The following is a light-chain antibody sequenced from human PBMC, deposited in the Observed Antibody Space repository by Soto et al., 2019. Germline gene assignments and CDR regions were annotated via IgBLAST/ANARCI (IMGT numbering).Light chain of an antibody. Sequence: EILFTQSPGTLSLSPGERATISWRASQTVSSSYLAWYQPKPGQAPMLLIYDASTMATGFAARFSGSGSGTVFTLTIRSLQSEDFAVYYCQQYGTSGTFGQGTKVDIK. CDR3: QQYGTSGT. J-gene: IGKJ1*01. CDR2: DAS. V-gene: IGKV3-20*01. CDR1: QTVSSSY.